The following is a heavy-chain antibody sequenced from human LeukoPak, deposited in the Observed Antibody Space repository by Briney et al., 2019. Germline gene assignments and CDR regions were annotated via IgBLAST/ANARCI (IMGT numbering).Heavy chain of an antibody. J-gene: IGHJ4*02. D-gene: IGHD3-10*01. V-gene: IGHV1-2*02. CDR2: INPNSGGT. Sequence: ASVKVSCKASGYRFTGYYIHWARQAPGQGLEWMGWINPNSGGTNYAQKFQGRVTMTRDTSVSTAYMEVSRLRSDDTAVYFCARDRRGYYDSGSYYPLIWGQGTLVTVSS. CDR3: ARDRRGYYDSGSYYPLI. CDR1: GYRFTGYY.